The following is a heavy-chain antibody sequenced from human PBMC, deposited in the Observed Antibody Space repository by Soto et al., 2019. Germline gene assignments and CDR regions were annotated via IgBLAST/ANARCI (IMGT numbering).Heavy chain of an antibody. J-gene: IGHJ4*02. D-gene: IGHD5-18*01. Sequence: SETLSLTCSVSGASISSYYWNWVRQPPGKGLEWIGYFYQTGTTNSHPSLKSRVTISVDTSKNQLSLRLTSVTAADTAVYYCATIRGYSYGRVDCWGQGTLVTVSS. CDR1: GASISSYY. V-gene: IGHV4-59*12. CDR3: ATIRGYSYGRVDC. CDR2: FYQTGTT.